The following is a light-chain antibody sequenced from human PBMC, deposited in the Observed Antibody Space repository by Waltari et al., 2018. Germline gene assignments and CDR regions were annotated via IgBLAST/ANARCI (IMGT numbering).Light chain of an antibody. Sequence: DIVMTQSPDSLAVSLGERATINCKSSQSVLYSSNNKNYLAWYQQKPGQPPKLLIYWASTRESGLPDRFSGSGSGTDFTLTISSLQAEDVAVYYCQQCYLTPYTFGQGTNLEIK. CDR2: WAS. CDR1: QSVLYSSNNKNY. CDR3: QQCYLTPYT. J-gene: IGKJ2*01. V-gene: IGKV4-1*01.